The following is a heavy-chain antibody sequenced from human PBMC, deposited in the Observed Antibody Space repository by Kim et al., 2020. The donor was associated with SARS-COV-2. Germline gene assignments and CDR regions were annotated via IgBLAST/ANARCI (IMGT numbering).Heavy chain of an antibody. Sequence: GGSLRLSCEGSGFTFSNYAMTWVRQAPGKGLEWVSVISGSGERTSYADSVKGRFTISRDNSKNTLFLQMNSLRVGDAALYYCAKKTTGSSIFGVSDFDYWGQGTIVTVVS. CDR3: AKKTTGSSIFGVSDFDY. CDR2: ISGSGERT. D-gene: IGHD3-3*01. CDR1: GFTFSNYA. V-gene: IGHV3-23*01. J-gene: IGHJ4*02.